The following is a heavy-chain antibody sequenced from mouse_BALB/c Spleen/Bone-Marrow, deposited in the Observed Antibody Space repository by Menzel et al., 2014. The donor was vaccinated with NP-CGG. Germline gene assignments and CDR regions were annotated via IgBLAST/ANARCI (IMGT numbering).Heavy chain of an antibody. V-gene: IGHV1-80*01. CDR3: ARWLPAMDY. Sequence: QVQLQQSGAELVRPGSSVKISCKASGYAFSSYWMSWVKQRPGQGLEWIGQIYPGDGDTNYNGKFKGKATLTADKSSSTAYMQLSSLTSEDSAVYFCARWLPAMDYWGQGTPVTVSS. CDR2: IYPGDGDT. CDR1: GYAFSSYW. D-gene: IGHD2-2*01. J-gene: IGHJ4*01.